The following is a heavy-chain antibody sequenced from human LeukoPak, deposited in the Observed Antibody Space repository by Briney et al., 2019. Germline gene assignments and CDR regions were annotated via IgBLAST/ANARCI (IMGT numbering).Heavy chain of an antibody. CDR1: GGSISSYY. CDR2: IYYSGST. Sequence: SETLSLTCTVSGGSISSYYWTWIRQPPGKGLGLEWIGYIYYSGSTNCNPSLESRVTMSVDTSKNQFSLKLNSVTAADAAVYYCARAGGSYTFDYWGQGTLVTVSS. D-gene: IGHD1-26*01. CDR3: ARAGGSYTFDY. J-gene: IGHJ4*02. V-gene: IGHV4-59*01.